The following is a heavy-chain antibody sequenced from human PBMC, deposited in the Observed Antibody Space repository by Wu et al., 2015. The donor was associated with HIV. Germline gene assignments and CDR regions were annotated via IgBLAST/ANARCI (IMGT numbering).Heavy chain of an antibody. V-gene: IGHV1-18*01. D-gene: IGHD4-23*01. CDR2: ISAYSGNT. CDR1: GYTFSSYG. J-gene: IGHJ6*03. CDR3: ARGGVYGVNVGDYSYYYYIDV. Sequence: QIQLVQSEAKLKKSGTSVRVSCQTSGYTFSSYGINWVRQAPGQGLEWMGWISAYSGNTKYAQKLQGRVTMTTDTSTSSAYMELRSLRSDDTAVYYCARGGVYGVNVGDYSYYYYIDVWGKGTTVTVSS.